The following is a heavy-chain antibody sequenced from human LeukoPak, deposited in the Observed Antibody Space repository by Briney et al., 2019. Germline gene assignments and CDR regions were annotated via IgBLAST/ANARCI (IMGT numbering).Heavy chain of an antibody. V-gene: IGHV3-23*01. CDR1: GFAFSKNA. J-gene: IGHJ4*02. CDR2: ISGSGGST. Sequence: PGGSLRLSCAASGFAFSKNAMSWVRQAPGKGLEWVSGISGSGGSTYYAESVKGRFTISRDNSKNTLFAQLDYLRVDDTAVYYCSRHATSRYYSATYDWGQGTLVLVSS. CDR3: SRHATSRYYSATYD. D-gene: IGHD3-22*01.